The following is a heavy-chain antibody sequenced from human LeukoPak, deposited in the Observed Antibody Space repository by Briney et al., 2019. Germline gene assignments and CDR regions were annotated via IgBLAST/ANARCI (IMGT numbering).Heavy chain of an antibody. CDR3: ASSYYYDSSGPFDY. CDR2: IIPIFGTA. D-gene: IGHD3-22*01. CDR1: GGTFSSYA. V-gene: IGHV1-69*06. Sequence: SVKVSCKASGGTFSSYAISWVRQAPGQGLEWMGGIIPIFGTANYAQKFQGRVTITADKSTSTAYMELSSLRSEDTAVYYCASSYYYDSSGPFDYWGQGTLVTVSS. J-gene: IGHJ4*02.